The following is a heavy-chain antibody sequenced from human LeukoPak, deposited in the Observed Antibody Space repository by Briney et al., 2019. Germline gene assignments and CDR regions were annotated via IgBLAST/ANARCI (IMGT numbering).Heavy chain of an antibody. CDR3: AKDLVYSYGPYQRLPYGMDV. CDR2: ISGSGGST. J-gene: IGHJ6*02. CDR1: GFTFSSYA. D-gene: IGHD5-18*01. Sequence: QPGGSLRLSCAASGFTFSSYAMSWVRQAPGKGLKWVSAISGSGGSTYYADSVKGRFTISRDNSKNTLYLQMNSLRAEDTAVYYCAKDLVYSYGPYQRLPYGMDVWGQGTTVTVSS. V-gene: IGHV3-23*01.